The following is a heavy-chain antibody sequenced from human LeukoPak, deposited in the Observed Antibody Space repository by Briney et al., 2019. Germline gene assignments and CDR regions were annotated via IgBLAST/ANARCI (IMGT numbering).Heavy chain of an antibody. CDR3: ARDLGSGWYGEDY. D-gene: IGHD6-19*01. CDR2: INPNSGGT. V-gene: IGHV1-2*02. Sequence: ASVKVSCKASGYTFTGYYMHWVRQAPGQGLEWMGWINPNSGGTNYAQKFQGRVTMTRDTSISTAYMELSRLRSHDTAVYYCARDLGSGWYGEDYWGQGTLVTVSS. J-gene: IGHJ4*02. CDR1: GYTFTGYY.